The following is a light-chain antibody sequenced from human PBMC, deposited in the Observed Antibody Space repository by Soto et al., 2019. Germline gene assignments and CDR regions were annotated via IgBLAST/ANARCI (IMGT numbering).Light chain of an antibody. V-gene: IGKV3-11*01. CDR1: QSVSPY. CDR3: KQRQSWPWT. CDR2: DTS. J-gene: IGKJ1*01. Sequence: EIVLTQSPATLSLSPGERATLSCRASQSVSPYLAWYQQRPGQAPRLLIYDTSNRATGIPARFSGSGSGTDFTLTISGLAPEDFAVYYCKQRQSWPWTFGQGTKVEIK.